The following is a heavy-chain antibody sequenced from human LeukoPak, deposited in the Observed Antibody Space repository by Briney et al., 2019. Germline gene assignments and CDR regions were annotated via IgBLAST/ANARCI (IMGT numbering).Heavy chain of an antibody. D-gene: IGHD3-22*01. V-gene: IGHV3-23*01. J-gene: IGHJ3*02. CDR3: AKDRSHYYDSSGYYGAFDI. Sequence: PGGSLRLSCAASGFTFSGWAMSGVRQAPGKGLKGVAAISGMGGSTSYADSVEGRFTSARVNSKNTLYLQMNRLRAEDTAVYYCAKDRSHYYDSSGYYGAFDIWGQGTMVTVSS. CDR1: GFTFSGWA. CDR2: ISGMGGST.